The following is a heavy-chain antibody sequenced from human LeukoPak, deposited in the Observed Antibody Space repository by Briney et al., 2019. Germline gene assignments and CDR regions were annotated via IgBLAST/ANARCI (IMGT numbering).Heavy chain of an antibody. CDR1: GFTLSSSS. CDR3: SKGALTFGDTDYYFDY. CDR2: ISSSSSYI. J-gene: IGHJ4*02. D-gene: IGHD3-10*01. V-gene: IGHV3-21*04. Sequence: GGSLRLSCAASGFTLSSSSMNWVRQAPGKGLEWVSSISSSSSYIYYADSLKGRFTISRDNAKNSLYLQMNSLRAEDMALYYCSKGALTFGDTDYYFDYWGQGTLVTVSS.